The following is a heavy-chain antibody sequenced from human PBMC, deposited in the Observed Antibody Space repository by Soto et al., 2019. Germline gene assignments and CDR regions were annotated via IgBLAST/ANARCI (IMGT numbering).Heavy chain of an antibody. V-gene: IGHV3-74*01. CDR2: MNGDGSTI. CDR1: GFPFSGYW. Sequence: PGGSLRLSCAASGFPFSGYWMHWVRQAPGKGLVWVSRMNGDGSTINYADSVKGRFTISRDNAENTLYLQMNGLRAEDTVVYYCARDVENDGNYYIDARGKGTTVTVSS. CDR3: ARDVENDGNYYIDA. J-gene: IGHJ6*03. D-gene: IGHD1-1*01.